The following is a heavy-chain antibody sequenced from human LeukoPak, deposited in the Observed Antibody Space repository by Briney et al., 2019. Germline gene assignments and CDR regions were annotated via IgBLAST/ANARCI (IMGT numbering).Heavy chain of an antibody. D-gene: IGHD6-19*01. CDR3: AKDRLIAVAANWFDP. Sequence: GGSLRLSCAASGFTFSSYGMHWVRQAPGKGLEWVAFIRYDGSNKYYADSVKGRFTISRDNSKNTLYLQMNSLRAEDTAVYYCAKDRLIAVAANWFDPWGQGTLVTVSS. CDR2: IRYDGSNK. J-gene: IGHJ5*02. CDR1: GFTFSSYG. V-gene: IGHV3-30*02.